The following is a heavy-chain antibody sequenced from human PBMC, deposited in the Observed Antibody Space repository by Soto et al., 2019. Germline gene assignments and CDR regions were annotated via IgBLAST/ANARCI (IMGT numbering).Heavy chain of an antibody. CDR2: MNPGSGDK. Sequence: ASVKVSCKASGYSFTNKEVTWGRQATGQGLEWMGWMNPGSGDKGYAKKYQGRVTMTRDISIATAYMELSSLRSDDTAIYYCARMATFGSLNCFDPWGQGTLVTVSS. D-gene: IGHD3-16*01. CDR3: ARMATFGSLNCFDP. V-gene: IGHV1-8*01. CDR1: GYSFTNKE. J-gene: IGHJ5*02.